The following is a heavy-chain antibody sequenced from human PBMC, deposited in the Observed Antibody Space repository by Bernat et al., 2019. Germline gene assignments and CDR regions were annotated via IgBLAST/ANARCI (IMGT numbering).Heavy chain of an antibody. J-gene: IGHJ4*02. CDR2: ISYDGSNK. CDR3: AKEKDSSGYTAPFDY. Sequence: QVQLLESGGGVFQPGRSLRLSCAASGFTFSSYGMHWVRQAPGKGLEWVAVISYDGSNKYYADSVKGRFTISRDNSKNTLYLQMNSLRAEDTAVDYCAKEKDSSGYTAPFDYWGQGTLVTVSS. D-gene: IGHD3-22*01. CDR1: GFTFSSYG. V-gene: IGHV3-30*18.